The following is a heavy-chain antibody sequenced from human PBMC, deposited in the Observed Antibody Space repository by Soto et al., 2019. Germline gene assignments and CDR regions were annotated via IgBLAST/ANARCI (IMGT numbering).Heavy chain of an antibody. V-gene: IGHV3-21*01. Sequence: GGSLRLSCAASGFTFSSYSMNCVRQAPGKGLEWVSSISSSSSYIYYADSVKGRFTISRDNAKNSLYLQMNSLRAEDTAVYYCARDWDHYYGSGSYYNRAYGPWGQGTTVTVSS. CDR3: ARDWDHYYGSGSYYNRAYGP. J-gene: IGHJ6*02. CDR1: GFTFSSYS. D-gene: IGHD3-10*01. CDR2: ISSSSSYI.